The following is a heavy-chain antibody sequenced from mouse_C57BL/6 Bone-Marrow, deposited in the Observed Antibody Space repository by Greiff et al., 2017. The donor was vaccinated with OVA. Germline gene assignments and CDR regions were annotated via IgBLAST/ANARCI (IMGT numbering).Heavy chain of an antibody. CDR2: ISSGGSYT. Sequence: EVQGVESGGDLVKPGGSLKLSCAASGFTFSSYGMSWVRQTPDKRLEWVATISSGGSYTYYPDSVKGRFTISRDNAKNTLYLQMSSLKSEDTAMYYCARGYWGYWGQGTTLTVSS. D-gene: IGHD1-2*01. CDR3: ARGYWGY. J-gene: IGHJ2*01. V-gene: IGHV5-6*01. CDR1: GFTFSSYG.